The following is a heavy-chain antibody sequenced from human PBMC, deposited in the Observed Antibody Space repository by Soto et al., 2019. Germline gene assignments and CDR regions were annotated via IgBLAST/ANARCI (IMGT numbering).Heavy chain of an antibody. Sequence: SETLSLTCAVSGYSITAGGYYWSWIRQHPGKGLEWIGSFYSSGSIIYNPSLKSRVSISGDTSRNQFSMTLTSVTAADTALYYCARMYSSGSGWFHPWGQGTLVTVSS. CDR1: GYSITAGGYY. J-gene: IGHJ5*02. CDR2: FYSSGSI. CDR3: ARMYSSGSGWFHP. D-gene: IGHD3-22*01. V-gene: IGHV4-31*11.